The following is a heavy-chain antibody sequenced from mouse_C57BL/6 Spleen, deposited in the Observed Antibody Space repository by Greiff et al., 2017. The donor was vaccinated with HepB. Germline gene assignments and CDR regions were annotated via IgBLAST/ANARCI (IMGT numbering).Heavy chain of an antibody. V-gene: IGHV1-54*01. J-gene: IGHJ3*01. CDR3: ARSDGSSLAWFAY. Sequence: LQESGAELVRPGTSVKVSCKASGYAFTNYLIEWVKQRPGQGLEWIGVINPGSGGTNYNEKFKGKATLTADKSSSTAYMQLSSLTSEDSAVYFCARSDGSSLAWFAYWGQGTLVTVSA. CDR2: INPGSGGT. D-gene: IGHD1-1*01. CDR1: GYAFTNYL.